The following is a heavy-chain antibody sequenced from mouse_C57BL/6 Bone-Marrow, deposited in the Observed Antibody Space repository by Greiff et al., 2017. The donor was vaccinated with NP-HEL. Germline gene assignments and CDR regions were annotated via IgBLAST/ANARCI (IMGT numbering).Heavy chain of an antibody. J-gene: IGHJ4*01. CDR2: ISSGSSTI. Sequence: EVQLQESGGGLVKPGGSLKLSCAASGFTFSDYGMHWVRQAPEKGLEWVAYISSGSSTIYYADTVKGRSTISRYNATNTLFLQMTVLRSEDTAMYYCASNWLDYWGQGTSVTVSS. CDR1: GFTFSDYG. V-gene: IGHV5-17*01. D-gene: IGHD4-1*01. CDR3: ASNWLDY.